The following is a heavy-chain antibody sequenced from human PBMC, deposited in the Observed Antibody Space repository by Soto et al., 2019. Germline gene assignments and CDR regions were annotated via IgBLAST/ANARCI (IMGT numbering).Heavy chain of an antibody. V-gene: IGHV4-31*03. CDR3: ARGNYYDSSGYLFDY. Sequence: SETLSLTCTVSGGSISSCGYYWSWIRQHPGKGLEWIGYIYYSGSTYYNPSLKSRVTISVDTSKNQFSLKLSSVTAADTAVYYCARGNYYDSSGYLFDYWGQGTLVTVSS. CDR2: IYYSGST. J-gene: IGHJ4*02. D-gene: IGHD3-22*01. CDR1: GGSISSCGYY.